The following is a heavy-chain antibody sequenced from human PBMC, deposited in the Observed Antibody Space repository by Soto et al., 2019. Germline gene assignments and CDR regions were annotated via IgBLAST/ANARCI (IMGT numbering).Heavy chain of an antibody. V-gene: IGHV3-30-3*01. D-gene: IGHD5-18*01. Sequence: QVQLVESGGGVVQPGRSLRLSCAASGFTFSSYAMHWVRQAPGKGLEWVAVISYDGSNKYYADSVKGRFTISRDNSKNTRYLKMNSLRAEDTAVYYWARGRSTRDTAMAYGMDDWGQGTTVTVSS. CDR3: ARGRSTRDTAMAYGMDD. J-gene: IGHJ6*02. CDR2: ISYDGSNK. CDR1: GFTFSSYA.